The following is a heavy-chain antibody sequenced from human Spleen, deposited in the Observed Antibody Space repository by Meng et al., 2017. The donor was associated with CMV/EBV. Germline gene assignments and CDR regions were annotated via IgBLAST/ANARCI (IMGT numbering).Heavy chain of an antibody. CDR3: TRHPLEIVVVC. CDR1: GFTFSGSA. CDR2: IRSKANSYAT. V-gene: IGHV3-73*01. Sequence: CADSGFTFSGSAMHWVRQASGKGLEWVGRIRSKANSYATAYAASVKGRFTISRDDSKNTAYLQMNSLKTEDTAVYYCTRHPLEIVVVCWGQGTLVTVSS. D-gene: IGHD2-2*03. J-gene: IGHJ4*02.